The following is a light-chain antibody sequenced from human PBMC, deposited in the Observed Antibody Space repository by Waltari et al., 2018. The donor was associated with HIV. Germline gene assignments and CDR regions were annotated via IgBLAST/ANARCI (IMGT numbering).Light chain of an antibody. CDR2: EVT. CDR1: NSDVGASNY. Sequence: QSALTQPASVSGSPGQSITISCTGTNSDVGASNYVSWSQQHPGKAPKLLIYEVTNRPPGIATRFSGSKSGNTASMTISGLQPEDEADYYCSSYTITTAIVFGGGTKLTVL. V-gene: IGLV2-14*01. CDR3: SSYTITTAIV. J-gene: IGLJ2*01.